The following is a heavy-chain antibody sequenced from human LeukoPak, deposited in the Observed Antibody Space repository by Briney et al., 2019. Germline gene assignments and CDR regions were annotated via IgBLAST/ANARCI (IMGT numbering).Heavy chain of an antibody. CDR1: GYTFTSYD. J-gene: IGHJ4*02. CDR2: INPSGGST. CDR3: ARGHESSGYYFGY. Sequence: GASVKVSCKASGYTFTSYDINWVRQATGQGLEWMGIINPSGGSTSYAQKFQGRVTMTRDISTNTVYMELSSLRSEDTAVFYCARGHESSGYYFGYWGQGTLVAVSS. D-gene: IGHD3-22*01. V-gene: IGHV1-46*01.